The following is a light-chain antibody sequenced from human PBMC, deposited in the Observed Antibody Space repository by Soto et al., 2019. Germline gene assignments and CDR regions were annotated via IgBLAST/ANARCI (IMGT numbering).Light chain of an antibody. CDR1: QSVSGN. V-gene: IGKV3-15*01. CDR3: QQYNNWPPA. J-gene: IGKJ1*01. Sequence: EIVMTQSPATLSVSPGERATLSCRASQSVSGNLAWYQQKPGQAPRLLIYGASTRATGIPARFSGSGSGTXXXXXIXXXXXXDFXVYYXQQYNNWPPAFGQGTKVEIK. CDR2: GAS.